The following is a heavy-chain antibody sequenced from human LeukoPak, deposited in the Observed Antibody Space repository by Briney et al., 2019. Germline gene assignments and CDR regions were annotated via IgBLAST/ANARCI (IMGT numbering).Heavy chain of an antibody. J-gene: IGHJ4*02. Sequence: GGSLRLPCAASGFTFSSYAMSWVRQAPGKGLVWVSAISGSGGSTYYADSVKGRFTISRDNSKNTLYLQMNSLRAEDTAVYYCAKAPVFYGDYEGYFDYWGQGTLVTVSS. D-gene: IGHD4-17*01. CDR3: AKAPVFYGDYEGYFDY. CDR2: ISGSGGST. V-gene: IGHV3-23*01. CDR1: GFTFSSYA.